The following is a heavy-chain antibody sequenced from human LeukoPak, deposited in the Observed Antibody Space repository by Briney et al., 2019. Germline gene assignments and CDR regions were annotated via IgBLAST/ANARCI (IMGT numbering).Heavy chain of an antibody. CDR1: GYTLTELS. D-gene: IGHD3-22*01. CDR2: FDPEDGET. CDR3: ATARRTYYYDSSGESLTFDI. Sequence: ASVKVSCKVSGYTLTELSMHWVRQAPGKGLEWMGGFDPEDGETIYAQKFQGRVTMTEDTSTDTAYMELSSLRSEDTAVYYCATARRTYYYDSSGESLTFDIWGQGSMVTVSS. V-gene: IGHV1-24*01. J-gene: IGHJ3*02.